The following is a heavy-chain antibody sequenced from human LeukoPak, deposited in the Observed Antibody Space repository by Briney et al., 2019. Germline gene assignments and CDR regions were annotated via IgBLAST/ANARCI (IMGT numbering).Heavy chain of an antibody. Sequence: GGSLRLSCVASGFTFSSYAMSWVRQAPGKGLEWVSAISGSGGSTYYADSVKGRFTISRDNSKNTLYLQMNSLRAEDTAVYYCAKDRSGYDYYFDYWGQGTLVTVSS. CDR1: GFTFSSYA. J-gene: IGHJ4*02. D-gene: IGHD5-12*01. CDR2: ISGSGGST. CDR3: AKDRSGYDYYFDY. V-gene: IGHV3-23*01.